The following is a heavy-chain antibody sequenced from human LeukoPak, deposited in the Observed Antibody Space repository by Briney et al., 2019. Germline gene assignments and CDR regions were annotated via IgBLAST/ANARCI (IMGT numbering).Heavy chain of an antibody. Sequence: GASVKVSSTASGYTFTAYFMQWVRQAPGQRLEWMAWFNPKSGGTTYAQKFQGRVTLTRDTSISTAYLELNRLTSDDTAVYYCAVGPEEFDYWGQGTLVTVSS. CDR2: FNPKSGGT. J-gene: IGHJ4*02. V-gene: IGHV1-2*02. CDR3: AVGPEEFDY. CDR1: GYTFTAYF.